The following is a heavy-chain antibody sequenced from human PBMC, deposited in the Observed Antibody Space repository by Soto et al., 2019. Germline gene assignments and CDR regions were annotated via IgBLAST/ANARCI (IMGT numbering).Heavy chain of an antibody. D-gene: IGHD3-3*01. J-gene: IGHJ6*02. Sequence: ASVKVSCKASGFTFTSSAVQWVRQARGQRLEWIGWIVVGSGNTNYAQKFQERVTITRDMSTSTAYMELSSLRSEDTAVYYCAAALGHPLYDFWSGSGPPIYGMDVWGQGTTVTVSS. V-gene: IGHV1-58*01. CDR3: AAALGHPLYDFWSGSGPPIYGMDV. CDR1: GFTFTSSA. CDR2: IVVGSGNT.